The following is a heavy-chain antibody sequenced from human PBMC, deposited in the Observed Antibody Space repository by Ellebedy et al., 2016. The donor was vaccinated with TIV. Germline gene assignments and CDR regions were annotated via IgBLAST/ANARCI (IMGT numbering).Heavy chain of an antibody. CDR1: GFTFSSYA. CDR2: ISGSGGST. D-gene: IGHD6-13*01. V-gene: IGHV3-23*01. CDR3: AKDPYGIAAAGTGDY. J-gene: IGHJ4*02. Sequence: GESLKISXAASGFTFSSYAMSWVRQAPGKGLEWVSAISGSGGSTYYADSVKGRFTISRDNSKNTLYLQMNSLRAEDTAVYYCAKDPYGIAAAGTGDYWGQGTLVTVSS.